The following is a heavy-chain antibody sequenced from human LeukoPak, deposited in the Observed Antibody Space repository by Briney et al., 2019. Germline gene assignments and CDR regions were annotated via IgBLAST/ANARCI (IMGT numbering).Heavy chain of an antibody. CDR1: GFTFNTYA. V-gene: IGHV3-23*01. CDR2: IGDSGASK. J-gene: IGHJ4*02. Sequence: GGSLILSCAASGFTFNTYAMSWVRQAPGKGLDWVSSIGDSGASKFYADSVKGRFTISRDNSKNTLYLQMNSLTTEDAAVYYCASLRGNHRTSFDYWGQGALVTVSS. CDR3: ASLRGNHRTSFDY. D-gene: IGHD1-14*01.